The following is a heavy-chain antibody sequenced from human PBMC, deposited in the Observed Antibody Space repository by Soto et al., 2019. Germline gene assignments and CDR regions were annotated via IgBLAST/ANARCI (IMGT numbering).Heavy chain of an antibody. CDR3: ARVLYRGLYYDSSGYPDY. D-gene: IGHD3-22*01. V-gene: IGHV1-18*01. CDR1: GYTFTSYG. CDR2: ISAYNGNT. J-gene: IGHJ4*02. Sequence: ASVKVSCKASGYTFTSYGISWVRQAPGQGLEWMGWISAYNGNTNYAQKLQGRVTMTTDTSTSAAYMELRSLRSDDTAVYYCARVLYRGLYYDSSGYPDYWGQGTLVTVSS.